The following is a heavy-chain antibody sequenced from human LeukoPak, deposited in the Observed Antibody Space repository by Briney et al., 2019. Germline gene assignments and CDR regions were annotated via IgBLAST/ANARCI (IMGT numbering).Heavy chain of an antibody. D-gene: IGHD5-12*01. CDR1: GGSINSYY. CDR3: ARDRGYDFWFDP. J-gene: IGHJ5*02. Sequence: SETLSLTCTVSGGSINSYYWSWIRQPPGKGLEWIGYIYYSGSTNYNPSLKSRVTISVDMSKNQFSLKLSSVTAADTAVYYCARDRGYDFWFDPWGQGTLVTVSS. V-gene: IGHV4-59*01. CDR2: IYYSGST.